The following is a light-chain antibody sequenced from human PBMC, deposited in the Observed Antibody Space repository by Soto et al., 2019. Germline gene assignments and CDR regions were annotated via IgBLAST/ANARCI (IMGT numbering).Light chain of an antibody. CDR3: QQRSNWPPIT. J-gene: IGKJ5*01. CDR1: QSVSNNY. CDR2: GAS. V-gene: IGKV3D-20*02. Sequence: EIVLTQSPGTLSLSPGERATLSCRASQSVSNNYLAWYQQKPGQAPRLLIYGASSRATGITDRFSGSGSGTDVTLTISRLEPEDFAVYYCQQRSNWPPITFGQGTRLEIK.